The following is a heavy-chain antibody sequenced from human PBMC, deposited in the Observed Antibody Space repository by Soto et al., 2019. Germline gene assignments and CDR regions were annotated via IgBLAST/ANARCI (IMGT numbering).Heavy chain of an antibody. CDR2: IDPSDSYT. CDR3: ARHYSASSGWYYYYYGMDV. D-gene: IGHD6-19*01. Sequence: GESLKISCKGSGYSFTSYWISWVRQMPGKGLEWMGRIDPSDSYTNYSPSFQGHVTISADKSISTAYPQWSSLKASDTAMYYCARHYSASSGWYYYYYGMDVWGQGTTVTVSS. V-gene: IGHV5-10-1*01. J-gene: IGHJ6*02. CDR1: GYSFTSYW.